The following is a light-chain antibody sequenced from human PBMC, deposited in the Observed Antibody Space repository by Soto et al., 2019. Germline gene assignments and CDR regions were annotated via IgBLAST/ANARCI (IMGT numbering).Light chain of an antibody. J-gene: IGKJ5*01. V-gene: IGKV3-11*01. CDR1: QSVSSY. CDR3: QQRSNWLIT. Sequence: ELVLTQSPATLSLSPGERATLSCRASQSVSSYLAWYQQKPGQAPRLLIYNASNRATGIPARFSGSWSGTDFTLTISSLGPEDFAVYYCQQRSNWLITFGQGTRLEIK. CDR2: NAS.